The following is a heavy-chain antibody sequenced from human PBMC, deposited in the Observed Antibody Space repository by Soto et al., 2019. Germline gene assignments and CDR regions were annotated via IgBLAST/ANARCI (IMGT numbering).Heavy chain of an antibody. V-gene: IGHV3-23*01. J-gene: IGHJ3*02. CDR3: AKDQNPDIVVVVAARPDAFDI. Sequence: GGSLRLSCAASGFTFSSYAMSWVRQAPGKGLEWVSAISGSGGSTYYADSVKGRFTISRDNSKNTLYLQMNSLRAEDTAVYYCAKDQNPDIVVVVAARPDAFDIWGQGTMVTVSS. D-gene: IGHD2-15*01. CDR1: GFTFSSYA. CDR2: ISGSGGST.